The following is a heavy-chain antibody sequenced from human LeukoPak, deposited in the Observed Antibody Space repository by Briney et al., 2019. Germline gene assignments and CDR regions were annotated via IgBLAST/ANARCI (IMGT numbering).Heavy chain of an antibody. D-gene: IGHD3-22*01. CDR3: ARGAIDG. CDR2: IYSGGNT. CDR1: GLTVSSDY. V-gene: IGHV3-53*01. Sequence: GGSLRLSCATSGLTVSSDYMSWVRQAPGKGLEWVSLIYSGGNTHYADSVKGRFTISRDNSKNTLYLQMNSLRAEDTAIYYCARGAIDGWGQGTLVTVSS. J-gene: IGHJ4*02.